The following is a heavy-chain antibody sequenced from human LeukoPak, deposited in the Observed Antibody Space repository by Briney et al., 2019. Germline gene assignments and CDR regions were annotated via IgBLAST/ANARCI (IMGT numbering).Heavy chain of an antibody. V-gene: IGHV3-23*01. CDR3: ATSGYSGYDRPR. J-gene: IGHJ2*01. CDR2: IGHGGET. D-gene: IGHD5-12*01. CDR1: GFTFPNYA. Sequence: GGSLRLSCAVSGFTFPNYAMAWARRAWGKGLECVSVIGHGGETYYADSVKGRFTITRDNSSNTVNLLMNSLRAEDTAVDYCATSGYSGYDRPRWGHGTQVTVSS.